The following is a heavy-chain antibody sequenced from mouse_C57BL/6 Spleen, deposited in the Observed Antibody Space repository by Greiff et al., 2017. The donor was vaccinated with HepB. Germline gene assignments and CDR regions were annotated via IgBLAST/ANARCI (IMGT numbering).Heavy chain of an antibody. V-gene: IGHV5-4*01. D-gene: IGHD1-1*01. CDR3: AREGHYYGSSSYFDY. CDR1: GFTFSSYA. CDR2: ISDGGSYT. Sequence: EVMLVESGGGLVKPGGSLKLSCAASGFTFSSYAMSWVRQTPEKRLEWVATISDGGSYTYYPDNVKGRFTISRDNAKNNLYLQMSLLKSEDTAMYYCAREGHYYGSSSYFDYWGQGTTLTVSS. J-gene: IGHJ2*01.